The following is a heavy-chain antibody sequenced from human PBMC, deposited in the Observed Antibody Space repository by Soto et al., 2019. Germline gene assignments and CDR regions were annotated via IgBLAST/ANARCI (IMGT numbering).Heavy chain of an antibody. CDR2: IRSKAYGGTT. D-gene: IGHD6-19*01. V-gene: IGHV3-49*03. J-gene: IGHJ4*02. CDR3: TRASSGWVFDY. CDR1: GFTFGDYA. Sequence: PGGSLRLSCTASGFTFGDYAMSWFRQAPGKGLEWVGFIRSKAYGGTTEYAASVKGRFTISRDDSKSIAYLQMNSLKTEDTAVYYCTRASSGWVFDYWGQGTLVTVSS.